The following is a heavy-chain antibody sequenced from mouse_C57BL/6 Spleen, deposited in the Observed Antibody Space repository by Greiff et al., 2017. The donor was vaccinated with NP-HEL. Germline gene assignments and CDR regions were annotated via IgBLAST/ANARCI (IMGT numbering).Heavy chain of an antibody. CDR1: GYTFTSYW. CDR2: IDPSDSYT. D-gene: IGHD3-3*01. Sequence: QVQLKQPGAELVKPGASVKLSCKASGYTFTSYWMQWVKQRPGQGLEWIGEIDPSDSYTNYNQKFKGKATLTVDTSSSTAYMQLSSLTSEDSAVYYCAKRRDPYFDYWGQGTTLTVSS. CDR3: AKRRDPYFDY. J-gene: IGHJ2*01. V-gene: IGHV1-50*01.